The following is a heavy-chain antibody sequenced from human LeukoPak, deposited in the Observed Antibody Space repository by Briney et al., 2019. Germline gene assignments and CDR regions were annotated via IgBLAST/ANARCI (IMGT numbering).Heavy chain of an antibody. D-gene: IGHD1-26*01. J-gene: IGHJ4*02. Sequence: GGSLRLSCAASGFTFSSYWMSWVRQAPGKGLEWVANIKQDGSEKYYVDSVKGRFTISRDNSKNTLYLQMNSLRAEDTAVHYCAKDGELPSLGYFDYWGQGTPVTVSS. CDR1: GFTFSSYW. V-gene: IGHV3-7*03. CDR3: AKDGELPSLGYFDY. CDR2: IKQDGSEK.